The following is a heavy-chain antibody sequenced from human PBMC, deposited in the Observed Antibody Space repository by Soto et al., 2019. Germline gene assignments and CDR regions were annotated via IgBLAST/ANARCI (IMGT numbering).Heavy chain of an antibody. Sequence: GASLKISCQGSGYSFTRYWISWVRQMPGKGLEWMGRIDPSDSYTNYSPSFQGHVTISADKSISTAYLQWSSLKASDTAMYYCARLAGDQYYYGMDVWGQGTTVTVSS. V-gene: IGHV5-10-1*01. D-gene: IGHD4-17*01. J-gene: IGHJ6*02. CDR3: ARLAGDQYYYGMDV. CDR2: IDPSDSYT. CDR1: GYSFTRYW.